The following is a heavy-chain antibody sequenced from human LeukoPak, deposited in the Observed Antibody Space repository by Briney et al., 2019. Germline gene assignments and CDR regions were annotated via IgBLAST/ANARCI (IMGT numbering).Heavy chain of an antibody. V-gene: IGHV3-64*01. CDR2: ISSSGDST. J-gene: IGHJ5*02. D-gene: IGHD4-23*01. Sequence: GGSLRLSCAASGFTFSSYAMHWVRQAPGKGLEYVSAISSSGDSTYYANSVRGRFTISRDNSKNTLYLQMGSLRAEDTAVYYCARDRRAKTTVVTVDWFDPWGQGTLVTVSS. CDR3: ARDRRAKTTVVTVDWFDP. CDR1: GFTFSSYA.